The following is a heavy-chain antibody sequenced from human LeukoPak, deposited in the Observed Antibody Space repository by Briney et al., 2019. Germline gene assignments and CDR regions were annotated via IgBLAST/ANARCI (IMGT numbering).Heavy chain of an antibody. Sequence: ASVKVSCKAFGYTFTSYGISWVRQAPGQGLEWMGWISAYNGNTNYAQKLQGRVTMTTDTSTSTAYMELRSLRSDDTAVYYCARDHEYSSGWSEDFGWGQGTLVTVSS. D-gene: IGHD6-19*01. CDR1: GYTFTSYG. CDR3: ARDHEYSSGWSEDFG. J-gene: IGHJ4*02. CDR2: ISAYNGNT. V-gene: IGHV1-18*01.